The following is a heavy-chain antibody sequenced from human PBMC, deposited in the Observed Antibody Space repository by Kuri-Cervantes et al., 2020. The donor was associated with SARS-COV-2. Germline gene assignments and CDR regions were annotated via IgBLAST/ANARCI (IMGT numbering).Heavy chain of an antibody. CDR3: ARGIRGSWYVFDY. CDR2: ISYDGSNK. V-gene: IGHV3-30*03. D-gene: IGHD6-13*01. J-gene: IGHJ4*02. Sequence: LSLTCAASGITFSTYGMHWVRQAPGKGLEWVAIISYDGSNKYYAEPVKGRFTISRDNSKNTLYLQMNSLRAEDTAVYYCARGIRGSWYVFDYWGQGTLVTVSS. CDR1: GITFSTYG.